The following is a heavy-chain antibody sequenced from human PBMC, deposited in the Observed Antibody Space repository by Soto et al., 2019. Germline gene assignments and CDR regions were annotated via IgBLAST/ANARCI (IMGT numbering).Heavy chain of an antibody. Sequence: SVKVSCRASGYSFINYHIIWVRQAPVQGLQWVGTISPSNGQTSLAQKCQGRVTMTRDTSTKVAYLELRSLKPEDTGVYYCARMFRYDTRGYIGILGGFDVWGQGTQVNVSS. CDR1: GYSFINYH. CDR3: ARMFRYDTRGYIGILGGFDV. J-gene: IGHJ3*01. CDR2: ISPSNGQT. D-gene: IGHD3-22*01. V-gene: IGHV1-46*01.